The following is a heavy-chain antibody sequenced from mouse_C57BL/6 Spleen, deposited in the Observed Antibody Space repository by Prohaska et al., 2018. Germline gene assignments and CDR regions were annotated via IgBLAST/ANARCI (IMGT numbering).Heavy chain of an antibody. CDR3: ARYDYYAMDY. V-gene: IGHV1-26*01. CDR2: INPNNGGT. Sequence: LKISCKASGYTFTDYYMNWVKQSHGKSLEWIGDINPNNGGTSYNQKFKGKATLTVDKSSSTAYMELRSLTSEDSAVYYCARYDYYAMDYWGQGTSVTVSS. CDR1: GYTFTDYY. J-gene: IGHJ4*01.